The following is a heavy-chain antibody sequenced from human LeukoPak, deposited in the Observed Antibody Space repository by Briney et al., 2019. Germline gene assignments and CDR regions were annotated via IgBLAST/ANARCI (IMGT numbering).Heavy chain of an antibody. Sequence: ASVKVSCKASGYTFTSYDINWVRQATGQGLEWMGWMNPNSGNTGYAQKFQGRVTMTRNTSISTAYMELSSLRSEGTAVYYCARTYDSSGYYDWFDPWGQGTLVTVSS. CDR3: ARTYDSSGYYDWFDP. V-gene: IGHV1-8*01. D-gene: IGHD3-22*01. CDR1: GYTFTSYD. CDR2: MNPNSGNT. J-gene: IGHJ5*02.